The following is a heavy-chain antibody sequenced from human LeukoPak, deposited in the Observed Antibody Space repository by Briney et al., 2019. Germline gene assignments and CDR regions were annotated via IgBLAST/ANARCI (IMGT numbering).Heavy chain of an antibody. CDR1: GLTFSSFN. V-gene: IGHV3-21*01. CDR3: ARVSYSSGWFFDY. CDR2: ISSTSTYI. Sequence: GVLKLSCAASGLTFSSFNMSWVRQAPGKGLEWVSSISSTSTYIYDADSVKGRFTISRDNAKNSLYLQMNSLRAEDTAVYYCARVSYSSGWFFDYWGQGTLVTVTS. J-gene: IGHJ4*02. D-gene: IGHD6-19*01.